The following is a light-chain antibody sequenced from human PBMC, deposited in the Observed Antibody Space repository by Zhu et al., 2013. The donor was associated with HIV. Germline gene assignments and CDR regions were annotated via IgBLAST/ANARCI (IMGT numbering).Light chain of an antibody. V-gene: IGLV4-60*03. CDR3: ETWDSNTQV. J-gene: IGLJ2*01. CDR1: SGHSRDA. Sequence: QPVLTQSSSASAPLGSSVKLTCTLSSGHSRDAIAWHQQQPGKAPRFLMKLERSGSYNKGSGVPARFSGSSSVADRHLTISNLQSEDEGDYYCETWDSNTQVFGGGTKLTVL. CDR2: LERSGSY.